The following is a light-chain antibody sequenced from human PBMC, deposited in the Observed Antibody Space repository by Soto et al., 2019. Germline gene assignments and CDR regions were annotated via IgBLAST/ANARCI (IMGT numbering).Light chain of an antibody. CDR1: QGISSR. Sequence: DLLMTQSPSSVSASVGDRVTITCRASQGISSRLAWYQQKPGKAPNFLIYAAPSLQSRVPSRFSGSRSETDFTLTIGSLQPEDFATYYCQQSNSFPLTFGGGTKVEIK. CDR3: QQSNSFPLT. V-gene: IGKV1-12*01. CDR2: AAP. J-gene: IGKJ4*01.